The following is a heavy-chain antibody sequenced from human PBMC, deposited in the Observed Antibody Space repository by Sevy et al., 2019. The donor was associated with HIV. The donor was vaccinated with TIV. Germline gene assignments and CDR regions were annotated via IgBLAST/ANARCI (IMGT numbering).Heavy chain of an antibody. J-gene: IGHJ4*02. CDR1: GFNFADYA. D-gene: IGHD5-18*01. V-gene: IGHV3-9*01. Sequence: GGSLRLSCAASGFNFADYAMDWVRQAPGKGLEWVSGISWNSGSVGYADSVKGRFTISRDNAKNSLYLQMNSLRAEDTAVYYCVREGVGGYSYSLDCWGQGTLVTVSS. CDR3: VREGVGGYSYSLDC. CDR2: ISWNSGSV.